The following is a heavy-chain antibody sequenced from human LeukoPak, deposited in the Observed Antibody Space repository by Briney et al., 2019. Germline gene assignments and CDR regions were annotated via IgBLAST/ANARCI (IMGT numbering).Heavy chain of an antibody. V-gene: IGHV3-30*18. D-gene: IGHD2-2*01. Sequence: GGSLRLSCVASGFIFSNYGMHWVRQAPGKGLEWVATISYDGSNTYYVDSVKGRFTISRDNSKNTLYLQMNSLRPEDTAMYFCAKDRPDIVVVPVAVRSPPLNGMDVWGQGTSVTVSS. CDR1: GFIFSNYG. CDR3: AKDRPDIVVVPVAVRSPPLNGMDV. CDR2: ISYDGSNT. J-gene: IGHJ6*02.